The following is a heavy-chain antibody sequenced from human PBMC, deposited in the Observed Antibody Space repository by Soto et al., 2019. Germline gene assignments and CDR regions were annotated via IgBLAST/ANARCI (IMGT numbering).Heavy chain of an antibody. J-gene: IGHJ4*02. Sequence: SETLSLTCTVSGGSISSYYWSWIRQPLGMGLEWIGYIYYSGTTNYNPSLKSRVTISVDTSKNQFSLKLSSVTAADTAVYYCARHLTGYLYYFDYWGQGTLVTVSS. V-gene: IGHV4-59*08. CDR2: IYYSGTT. CDR3: ARHLTGYLYYFDY. D-gene: IGHD3-9*01. CDR1: GGSISSYY.